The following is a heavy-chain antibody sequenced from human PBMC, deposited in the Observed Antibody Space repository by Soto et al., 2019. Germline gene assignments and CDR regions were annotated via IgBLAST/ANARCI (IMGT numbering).Heavy chain of an antibody. CDR2: ISVGGDIT. J-gene: IGHJ4*02. Sequence: GGSLRLSCAGSGFTFSNYAMSWVRQIPGKGLEWVSIISVGGDITYYADSVKGRFTISRDNSKNTVYLQMISLRGDDTSLYYCAKGIVAAAANRPSDYWGQGTQVTVSS. CDR3: AKGIVAAAANRPSDY. CDR1: GFTFSNYA. V-gene: IGHV3-23*01. D-gene: IGHD2-15*01.